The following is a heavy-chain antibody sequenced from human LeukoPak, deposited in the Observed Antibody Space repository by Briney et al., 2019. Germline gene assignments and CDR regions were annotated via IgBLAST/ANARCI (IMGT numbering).Heavy chain of an antibody. J-gene: IGHJ4*02. CDR1: GYTFTDYY. Sequence: VASVKVSCKGSGYTFTDYYMHWVRQAPGQGLEWMGWIYPNRGGTNYAQQFQGRVTMTRATSINTAYMELSRLRSDDTAVYYCARAYDGSGNLDYWGQGTLVTVSS. D-gene: IGHD3-22*01. CDR3: ARAYDGSGNLDY. V-gene: IGHV1-2*02. CDR2: IYPNRGGT.